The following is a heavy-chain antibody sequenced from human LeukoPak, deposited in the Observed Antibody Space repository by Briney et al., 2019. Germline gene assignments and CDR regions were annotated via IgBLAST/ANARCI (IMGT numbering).Heavy chain of an antibody. J-gene: IGHJ4*02. Sequence: GGSLRLSCAASGFTSSSYGMHWVRQTPGKGLEWVAVISYDGSNKYYGDSVKGRFSISRDNSKKTVYLQMNSLRAEDTAVYYCAKEWLRGYSYGYFDYWGQGTLVTVSS. V-gene: IGHV3-30*18. CDR3: AKEWLRGYSYGYFDY. D-gene: IGHD5-18*01. CDR2: ISYDGSNK. CDR1: GFTSSSYG.